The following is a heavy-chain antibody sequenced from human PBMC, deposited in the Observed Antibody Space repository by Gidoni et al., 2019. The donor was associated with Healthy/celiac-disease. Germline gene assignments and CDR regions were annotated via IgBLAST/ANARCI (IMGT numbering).Heavy chain of an antibody. CDR2: FYYSGST. CDR1: GGSISSYY. Sequence: QVQLQESGPGLVKPSETLSLTCTVSGGSISSYYWSWIRQPPGKGLEWIGYFYYSGSTNYNPSLKSRVTISVDTSKNQFSLKLSSVTAADTAVYYCASRATGYYPNWYFDLWGRGTLVTVSS. D-gene: IGHD3-9*01. CDR3: ASRATGYYPNWYFDL. V-gene: IGHV4-59*01. J-gene: IGHJ2*01.